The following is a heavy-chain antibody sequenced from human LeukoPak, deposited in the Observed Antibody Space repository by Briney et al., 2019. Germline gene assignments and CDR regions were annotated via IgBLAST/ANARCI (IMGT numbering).Heavy chain of an antibody. CDR2: IYYSGGT. CDR1: GGSVTTYY. D-gene: IGHD6-19*01. J-gene: IGHJ5*02. CDR3: ARDVSGWYYYFDP. Sequence: SETLSLTCTVSGGSVTTYYWSWIRQPPGKGLEWIGYIYYSGGTNYNPSLKSRVTISTDASKNQFSLKLSSVTAADTAVYYCARDVSGWYYYFDPWGQGTLVTVSS. V-gene: IGHV4-59*02.